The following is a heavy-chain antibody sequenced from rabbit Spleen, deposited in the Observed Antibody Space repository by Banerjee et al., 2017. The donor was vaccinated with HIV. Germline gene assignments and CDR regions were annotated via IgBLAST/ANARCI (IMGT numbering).Heavy chain of an antibody. CDR3: ARDGAGGSYFAL. D-gene: IGHD8-1*01. CDR2: IDAGSSGST. CDR1: GFDLSSYYY. V-gene: IGHV1S40*01. Sequence: QSLEESGGGLVQPEGSLTLTCKASGFDLSSYYYMCWVRQAPGKGLEWIACIDAGSSGSTWYASWAKGRFTISKTSSTTVTLQMTSLTAADTATYFCARDGAGGSYFALWGPGTLVTVS. J-gene: IGHJ4*01.